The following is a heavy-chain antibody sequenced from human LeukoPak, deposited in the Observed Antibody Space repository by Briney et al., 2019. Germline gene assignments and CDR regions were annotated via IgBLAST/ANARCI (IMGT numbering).Heavy chain of an antibody. Sequence: PGGSLRPSCVVSGFTFSVYYMSWIRPAPGKGLEWVPYISSSGSTIYYADSVEGRSTISRDNAKNSLYLQMNSLRAEDTAVYYCARSYGGNPYFDYWGQGTLVTVS. D-gene: IGHD4-23*01. J-gene: IGHJ4*02. CDR2: ISSSGSTI. CDR1: GFTFSVYY. CDR3: ARSYGGNPYFDY. V-gene: IGHV3-11*04.